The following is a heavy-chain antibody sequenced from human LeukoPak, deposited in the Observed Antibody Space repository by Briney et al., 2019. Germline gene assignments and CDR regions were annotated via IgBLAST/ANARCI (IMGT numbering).Heavy chain of an antibody. Sequence: ASVKVSCKASGCTFTSYYMHWVRQAPGQGLEWMGIISPSGVITSYAQKFQGRVTMTRDTSTSTVYMELSSLRSEDTAVYYCARDFTRSGFWSGYYAFDIWGQGTMVTVSS. CDR2: ISPSGVIT. CDR1: GCTFTSYY. V-gene: IGHV1-46*01. J-gene: IGHJ3*02. D-gene: IGHD3-3*01. CDR3: ARDFTRSGFWSGYYAFDI.